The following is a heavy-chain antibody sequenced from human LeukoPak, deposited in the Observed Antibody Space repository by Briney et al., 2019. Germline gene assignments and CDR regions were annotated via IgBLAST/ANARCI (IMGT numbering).Heavy chain of an antibody. V-gene: IGHV4-59*01. D-gene: IGHD3-10*01. J-gene: IGHJ4*02. CDR3: ASMVDVWFGEPNYPYYFDY. Sequence: SETLSLTCTVSGGSISSYYWSWIRQPPGKGLEWIGYIYYSGSTNYNPSLKSRVTISVDTSKNQFSLKLSSVTAADTAVYYCASMVDVWFGEPNYPYYFDYWGQGTLVTVSS. CDR2: IYYSGST. CDR1: GGSISSYY.